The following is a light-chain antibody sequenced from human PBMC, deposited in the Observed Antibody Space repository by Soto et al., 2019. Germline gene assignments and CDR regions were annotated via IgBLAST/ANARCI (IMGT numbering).Light chain of an antibody. CDR3: QQYHTWPIT. V-gene: IGKV3-15*01. Sequence: EVVMTQSPATLSVSPGERATLSCRASQSVGNYLAWYQQKPGQTPRLLIYDASNRATGIPARFSGSGSGTEFTLTISSLQSEDCAIYYCQQYHTWPITFGGGTKV. CDR2: DAS. CDR1: QSVGNY. J-gene: IGKJ4*01.